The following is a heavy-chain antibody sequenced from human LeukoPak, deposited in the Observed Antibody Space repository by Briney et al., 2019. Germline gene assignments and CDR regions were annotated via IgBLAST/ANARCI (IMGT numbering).Heavy chain of an antibody. Sequence: PGESLRLSCAASGFTFSSYSRNWLRQAPGKGLEWVSSINISRSYIYYAYSVKGRFNISRDNAKNTLYLQMNSLRAEDTAVYYCAREPYDFWSGYYWTPPYYYMDVWAKGTTVTVSS. V-gene: IGHV3-21*01. D-gene: IGHD3-3*01. J-gene: IGHJ6*03. CDR3: AREPYDFWSGYYWTPPYYYMDV. CDR1: GFTFSSYS. CDR2: INISRSYI.